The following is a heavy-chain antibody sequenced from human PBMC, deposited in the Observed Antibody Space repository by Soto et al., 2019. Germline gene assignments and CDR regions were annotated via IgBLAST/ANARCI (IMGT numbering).Heavy chain of an antibody. CDR3: ALPYAGDPAGFDY. J-gene: IGHJ4*02. V-gene: IGHV3-74*01. CDR1: GFTFSDYR. Sequence: GGSLRLSCEASGFTFSDYRIHWVRQAPGRGLVWVSRVQGNGTGTNYADSVEGRFTISRDNAKNTVYLQMNGLRSDDTALYYCALPYAGDPAGFDYWGQGTLVTVSS. D-gene: IGHD2-21*02. CDR2: VQGNGTGT.